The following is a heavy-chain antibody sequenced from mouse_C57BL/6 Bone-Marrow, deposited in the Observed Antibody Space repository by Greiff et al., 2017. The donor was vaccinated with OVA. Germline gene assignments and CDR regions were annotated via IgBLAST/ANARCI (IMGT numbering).Heavy chain of an antibody. CDR1: GYTFTSYG. D-gene: IGHD2-4*01. CDR2: IYPRSGNT. Sequence: QVQLQQSGAELVRPGASVKLSCKASGYTFTSYGISWVKQRTGQGLEWIGEIYPRSGNTYYNEKFKGKATLTADKSSSTAYMELRSLTSEDSAVYFCARRLRLRFAYWGQGTLVTVSA. J-gene: IGHJ3*01. CDR3: ARRLRLRFAY. V-gene: IGHV1-81*01.